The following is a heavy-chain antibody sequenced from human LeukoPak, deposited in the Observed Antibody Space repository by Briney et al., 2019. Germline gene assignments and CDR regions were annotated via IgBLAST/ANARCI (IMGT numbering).Heavy chain of an antibody. D-gene: IGHD3-10*01. CDR1: GGSISSGGYS. CDR2: IYHSGST. V-gene: IGHV4-30-2*01. J-gene: IGHJ4*02. CDR3: ARVHDGTHDY. Sequence: SQTLSLTCAVSGGSISSGGYSWSWIRQPPGKGLEWTGYIYHSGSTYYNPSLKSRVTISVDRSKNQFSLKLSSVTAADTAVYYCARVHDGTHDYWGQGTLVTVSS.